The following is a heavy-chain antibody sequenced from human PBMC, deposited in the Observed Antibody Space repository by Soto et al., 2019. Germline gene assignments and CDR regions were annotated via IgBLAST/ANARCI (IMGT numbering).Heavy chain of an antibody. Sequence: QVQLVESGGGVVQPGRSLRLSCAASGFTFSSYAMHWVRQAPGRGLEWVAVISYDGSNKYYADSVKGRFTISRDNSKNTLYLQMNSLRAEDTAVYYCARGGSPYYYDSSGPIFGPWGQGTLVTVSS. J-gene: IGHJ5*02. CDR3: ARGGSPYYYDSSGPIFGP. V-gene: IGHV3-30-3*01. D-gene: IGHD3-22*01. CDR2: ISYDGSNK. CDR1: GFTFSSYA.